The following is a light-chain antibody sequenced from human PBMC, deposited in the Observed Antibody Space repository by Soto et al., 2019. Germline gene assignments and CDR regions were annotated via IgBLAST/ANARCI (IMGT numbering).Light chain of an antibody. CDR2: MAS. Sequence: DIQMTQSPSTLSASIGDRVTITCRASQSISSWLAWYQQKPGKAPKLLIYMASNLQSGVPSRFSGSGSGTEFTLTISSLQPDDFATYYCQHYNDYSRIFGQGTKVEIQ. CDR1: QSISSW. J-gene: IGKJ1*01. V-gene: IGKV1-5*03. CDR3: QHYNDYSRI.